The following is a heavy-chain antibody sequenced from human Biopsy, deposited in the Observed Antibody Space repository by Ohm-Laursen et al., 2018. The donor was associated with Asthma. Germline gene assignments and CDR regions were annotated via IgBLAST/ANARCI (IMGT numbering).Heavy chain of an antibody. CDR3: ARRITIFGVVQKDHGMDA. CDR1: GGSMTPTSHY. D-gene: IGHD3-3*01. J-gene: IGHJ6*02. Sequence: GTLSLTCAVSGGSMTPTSHYWDRIRQAPGKGLEWIGYISYGGKTSYNPSLKNRVTISRDTSKNQFSLRLTSVTAADTAVYFCARRITIFGVVQKDHGMDAWGQGTAVTVSS. V-gene: IGHV4-39*01. CDR2: ISYGGKT.